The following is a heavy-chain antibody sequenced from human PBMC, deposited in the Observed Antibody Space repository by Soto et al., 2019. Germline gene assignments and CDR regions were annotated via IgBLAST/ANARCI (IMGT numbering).Heavy chain of an antibody. Sequence: QVQLGQSGAEVKKPGASVKVSCKVSGYSLTALSMHWVRQAPGKGLELMGGFDPEDGERVYAQKFQGRLTMTEDTATDTAYMELTSLRSEDTAVYYCASPTLTHAFDVWGQGTKVTVSS. D-gene: IGHD2-21*02. CDR1: GYSLTALS. V-gene: IGHV1-24*01. CDR2: FDPEDGER. J-gene: IGHJ3*01. CDR3: ASPTLTHAFDV.